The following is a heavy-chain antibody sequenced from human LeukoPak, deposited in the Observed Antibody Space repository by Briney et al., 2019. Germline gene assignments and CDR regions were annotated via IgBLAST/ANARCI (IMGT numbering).Heavy chain of an antibody. CDR2: ISGSGNTI. D-gene: IGHD6-19*01. CDR3: AKRGVAGSSDY. CDR1: GFTFSNYE. J-gene: IGHJ4*02. V-gene: IGHV3-48*03. Sequence: PGESLRLSCAASGFTFSNYEMNWVRQAPGKGLEWVSYISGSGNTIYYADSVKGRFTISRGNAKNSLYLQMNSLRAEDTAVYYCAKRGVAGSSDYWGQGTLVTVSS.